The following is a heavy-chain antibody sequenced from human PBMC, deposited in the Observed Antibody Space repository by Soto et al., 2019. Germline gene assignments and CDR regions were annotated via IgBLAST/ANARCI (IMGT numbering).Heavy chain of an antibody. V-gene: IGHV4-30-4*01. CDR2: IYYSGST. CDR3: ARESRSPRYDSRGYSHFWFFDL. D-gene: IGHD3-22*01. CDR1: GGSIRSGDYY. Sequence: TSGTLSLTCPVSGGSIRSGDYYWSWIRQPPGKGLEWIGYIYYSGSTYYNPSLKSRVTISVDPSQNQFSLELSSVPAGDRAVYYCARESRSPRYDSRGYSHFWFFDLWGRAPLVTVSS. J-gene: IGHJ2*01.